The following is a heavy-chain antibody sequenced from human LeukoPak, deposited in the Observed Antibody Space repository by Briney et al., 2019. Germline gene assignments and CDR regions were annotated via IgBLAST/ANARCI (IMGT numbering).Heavy chain of an antibody. D-gene: IGHD4-23*01. J-gene: IGHJ4*02. CDR3: ARVTTTVVTRFDY. Sequence: ASVKVSCKASGYTFTGYYMHWVRQAPGQGLEWMGWINPNSGGTNHAQKFQGRVTMTRDTSISTAYMELSRLRSDDTAVYYCARVTTTVVTRFDYWGQGTLVTVSS. V-gene: IGHV1-2*02. CDR2: INPNSGGT. CDR1: GYTFTGYY.